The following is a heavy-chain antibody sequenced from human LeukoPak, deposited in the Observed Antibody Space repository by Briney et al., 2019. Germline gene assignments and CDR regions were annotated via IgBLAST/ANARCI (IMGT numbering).Heavy chain of an antibody. V-gene: IGHV3-21*01. CDR1: GFTFSTYY. CDR3: ARSSGWYG. Sequence: GGSLRLSCAASGFTFSTYYMHWVRQAPGKGLQWVSSISSTSSYIYYADSVKGRLTISRDNARNSLYLQMNSLRAEDTAVYYCARSSGWYGWGQGTLVTVSS. D-gene: IGHD6-19*01. CDR2: ISSTSSYI. J-gene: IGHJ4*02.